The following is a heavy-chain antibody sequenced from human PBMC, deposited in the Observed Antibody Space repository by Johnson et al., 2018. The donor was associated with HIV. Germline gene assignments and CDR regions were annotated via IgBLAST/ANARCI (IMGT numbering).Heavy chain of an antibody. CDR1: GFTFSSYG. CDR3: ARDQYSTSDDDAFDI. Sequence: QVQLVESGGGVVQPGGSLRLSCAASGFTFSSYGMHWVRQAPGKGLEWVAFTRYDGSNKYYADSVKGRFTISRDNSKNTLYLQMNSLRAEDTAVYYCARDQYSTSDDDAFDIWGQGTMVTVSS. V-gene: IGHV3-30*02. CDR2: TRYDGSNK. D-gene: IGHD6-6*01. J-gene: IGHJ3*02.